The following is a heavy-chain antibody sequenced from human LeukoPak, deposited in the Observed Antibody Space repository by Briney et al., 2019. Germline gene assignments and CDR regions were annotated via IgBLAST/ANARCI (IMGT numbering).Heavy chain of an antibody. J-gene: IGHJ4*02. V-gene: IGHV4-59*01. Sequence: SETLSLTCAVYGENFSIYFYSWIRQPPGKGLEWIGYIYYSGSTNYNPSLKSRVTISVDTSKNQFSLKLSSVTAADTAVYYCARDRDSSSSLFDYWGQGTLVTVSS. CDR1: GENFSIYF. CDR2: IYYSGST. D-gene: IGHD6-13*01. CDR3: ARDRDSSSSLFDY.